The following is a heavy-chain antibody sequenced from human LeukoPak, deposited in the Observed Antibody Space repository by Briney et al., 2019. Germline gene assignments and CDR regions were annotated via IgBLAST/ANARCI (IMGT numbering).Heavy chain of an antibody. Sequence: PSETLSLTCTVSGGSISCYYWTWIRQPAGKGLEWIGRIYSSGSTIYNPSLRGRVTMSVDTSNNQFSLNLRSVIAADAAVYYCASSMIYYAFDPWGQGTLVTVSS. CDR2: IYSSGST. CDR1: GGSISCYY. V-gene: IGHV4-4*07. J-gene: IGHJ5*02. D-gene: IGHD1-26*01. CDR3: ASSMIYYAFDP.